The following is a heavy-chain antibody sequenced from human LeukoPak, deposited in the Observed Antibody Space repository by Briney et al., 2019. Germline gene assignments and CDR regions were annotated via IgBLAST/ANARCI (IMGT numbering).Heavy chain of an antibody. CDR3: ARDVQGSGWYGHNWFDP. D-gene: IGHD6-19*01. Sequence: ASVKVSCKASGYTFTGYYMHWVRQAPGQGLEWMGWINPNSGGTNYAQKLQGRVTMTTDTSTSTAYMELRSLRSDDTAVYYYARDVQGSGWYGHNWFDPWGQGTLVTVSS. CDR1: GYTFTGYY. V-gene: IGHV1-2*02. J-gene: IGHJ5*02. CDR2: INPNSGGT.